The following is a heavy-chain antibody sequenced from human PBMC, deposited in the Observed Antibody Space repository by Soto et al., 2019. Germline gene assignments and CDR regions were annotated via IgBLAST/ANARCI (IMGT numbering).Heavy chain of an antibody. CDR2: IYKSGST. D-gene: IGHD3-22*01. J-gene: IGHJ4*02. CDR3: AKDFVYDSSGYLPYFDY. V-gene: IGHV4-59*01. Sequence: HSQTLSLTCTVSGGSISSFYWSWLRQPPGKGLEWIGYIYKSGSTNYNPSLKSRVTISIDTSKNHFSLKLTSVTAADTALYYCAKDFVYDSSGYLPYFDYWGQGTLVTVSS. CDR1: GGSISSFY.